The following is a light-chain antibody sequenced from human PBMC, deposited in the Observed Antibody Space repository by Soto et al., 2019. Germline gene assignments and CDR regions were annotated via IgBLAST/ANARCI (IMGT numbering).Light chain of an antibody. V-gene: IGKV3-20*01. CDR1: QSVSSSY. CDR2: GAS. CDR3: QQYCSSAYT. Sequence: EIVLTQSPGTLSLSPGERATLSCRASQSVSSSYLAWYQQKPGQAPRLLIYGASSRATGIPARFSGSGSGTDFTLTISRLEPEDFAVYYCQQYCSSAYTFGQGTKLEIK. J-gene: IGKJ2*01.